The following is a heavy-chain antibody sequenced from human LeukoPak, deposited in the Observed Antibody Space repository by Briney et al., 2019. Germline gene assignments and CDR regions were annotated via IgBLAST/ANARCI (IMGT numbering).Heavy chain of an antibody. Sequence: GSVKVSCKASGYTFTNYDINWVRQATGQGLEWMGWISGYNGNTNYAQKLQGRVTMTTDTSTSTAYMELRSLRSDDTAVYYCARDMYDISGRADYWGQGTLVTVSS. CDR1: GYTFTNYD. CDR2: ISGYNGNT. CDR3: ARDMYDISGRADY. D-gene: IGHD3-22*01. J-gene: IGHJ4*02. V-gene: IGHV1-18*01.